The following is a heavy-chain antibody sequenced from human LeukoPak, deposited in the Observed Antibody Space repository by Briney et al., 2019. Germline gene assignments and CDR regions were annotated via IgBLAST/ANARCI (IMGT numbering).Heavy chain of an antibody. V-gene: IGHV4-34*01. J-gene: IGHJ5*02. D-gene: IGHD3-10*01. CDR3: ARRALWTNGSGPTNWFDP. Sequence: SETLSLTCAVYGGSFSGYYWSWIRQPPGKGLEWIGEINHSGSTNYNPSLKSRLTITVDTSKNQFSLKLSSVTAADTGVYYCARRALWTNGSGPTNWFDPWGQGTLVTVSS. CDR1: GGSFSGYY. CDR2: INHSGST.